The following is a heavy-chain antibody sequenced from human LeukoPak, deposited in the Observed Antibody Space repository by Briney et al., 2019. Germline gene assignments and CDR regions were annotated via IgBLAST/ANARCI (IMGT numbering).Heavy chain of an antibody. D-gene: IGHD1-26*01. V-gene: IGHV3-7*01. CDR1: GFTFTSYW. Sequence: GGSLRLSCAASGFTFTSYWMSWVRQAPGKGLEWVANINEDGSEKYYVDSVKGRFTISRDNAKNTLYLQMNSLRAEDTAVYYCAKDWDPYWGQGTLVTVSS. J-gene: IGHJ4*02. CDR3: AKDWDPY. CDR2: INEDGSEK.